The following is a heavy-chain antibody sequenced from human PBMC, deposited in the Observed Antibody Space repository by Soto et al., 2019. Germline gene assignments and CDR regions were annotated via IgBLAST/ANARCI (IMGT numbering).Heavy chain of an antibody. Sequence: GASVKVSCKASEYTFTGYYVHWVRQAPGQGLEWMGWINPNSGDTYLAQRFQGRVTMNRDTSIGTAYMELRGLTSDDTAVYYCAKGGAIVAAGTRVYLYNAMDVWGQGTTVTVSS. CDR1: EYTFTGYY. CDR3: AKGGAIVAAGTRVYLYNAMDV. CDR2: INPNSGDT. J-gene: IGHJ6*02. V-gene: IGHV1-2*02. D-gene: IGHD1-26*01.